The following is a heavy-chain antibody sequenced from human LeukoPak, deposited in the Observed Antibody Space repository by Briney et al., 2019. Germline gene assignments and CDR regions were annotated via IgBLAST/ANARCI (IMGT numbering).Heavy chain of an antibody. CDR1: GFTFSNAW. D-gene: IGHD3-22*01. Sequence: GGSLRLSCAASGFTFSNAWMSWGRQAPGKGLEWVGRIKSKTDGGTTDYAAPVKGRFTISRDDSKNTLYLQMNSLKTEDTAVYYCTTDWDYYDSSGYYDYWGQGTLVTVSS. J-gene: IGHJ4*02. V-gene: IGHV3-15*01. CDR3: TTDWDYYDSSGYYDY. CDR2: IKSKTDGGTT.